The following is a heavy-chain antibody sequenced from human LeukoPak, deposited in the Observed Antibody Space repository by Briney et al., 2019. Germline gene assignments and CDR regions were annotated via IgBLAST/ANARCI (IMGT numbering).Heavy chain of an antibody. Sequence: SETLSLTCTVSGGSVSSGSYYWSWIRQPPGKGLEWIGYIYYSGSTNYNPSLKSRVTISVGTSKNQFSLKLSSVTAADTAMYYCAKTDSSGYYADYWGQRTLVTVSS. J-gene: IGHJ4*02. V-gene: IGHV4-61*01. CDR1: GGSVSSGSYY. CDR2: IYYSGST. D-gene: IGHD3-22*01. CDR3: AKTDSSGYYADY.